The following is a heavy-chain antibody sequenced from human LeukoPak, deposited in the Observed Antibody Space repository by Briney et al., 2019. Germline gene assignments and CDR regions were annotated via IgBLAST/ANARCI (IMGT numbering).Heavy chain of an antibody. V-gene: IGHV2-5*01. CDR3: AHRPPYYDFVYFQH. CDR1: GFSLSTSGVG. D-gene: IGHD3-3*01. J-gene: IGHJ1*01. Sequence: SGPTLVKPTQTLTLTCTFSGFSLSTSGVGVGWIRQPPGKALEWLALIYWNDDKRYSPSLKSRLTITKDTSKNQVVLTMTNMDPVDTATYYCAHRPPYYDFVYFQHWGQGTLVTVSS. CDR2: IYWNDDK.